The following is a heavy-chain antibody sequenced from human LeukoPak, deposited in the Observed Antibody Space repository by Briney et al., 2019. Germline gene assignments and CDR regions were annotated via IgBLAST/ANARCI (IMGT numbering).Heavy chain of an antibody. D-gene: IGHD3-22*01. CDR1: GYTFTGYY. J-gene: IGHJ4*02. V-gene: IGHV1-2*02. Sequence: ASVKVSCKASGYTFTGYYMHWVRQAPGQGLEWMGWINPNSGGTNYAQKFQGRVTMTRDTSISTAYMELRRLRSDDTAVYYCARAEHTMTHLDYWGQGTLVTVSS. CDR3: ARAEHTMTHLDY. CDR2: INPNSGGT.